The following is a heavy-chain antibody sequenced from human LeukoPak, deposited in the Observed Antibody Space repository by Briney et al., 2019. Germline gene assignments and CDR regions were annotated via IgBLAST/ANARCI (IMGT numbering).Heavy chain of an antibody. D-gene: IGHD3-10*01. Sequence: ASVKVSCKASGYTFTSYGISWVRQAPGQGLEWMGWISGYNGNTNYAQKLQGRVTMTADTSTSTAYMELRSLRSDDTAVYYCARDADKSAVCFGDTPHNFDYWGQGTLVTVSS. V-gene: IGHV1-18*01. CDR3: ARDADKSAVCFGDTPHNFDY. CDR2: ISGYNGNT. J-gene: IGHJ4*02. CDR1: GYTFTSYG.